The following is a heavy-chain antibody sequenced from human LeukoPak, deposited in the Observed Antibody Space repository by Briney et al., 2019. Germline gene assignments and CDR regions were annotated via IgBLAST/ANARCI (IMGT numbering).Heavy chain of an antibody. D-gene: IGHD1-1*01. CDR2: ITYDGAFDGGKT. J-gene: IGHJ4*02. CDR3: AEDPGTTGTN. CDR1: GLSLSNYP. V-gene: IGHV3-30*07. Sequence: PGGSLRLSCEASGLSLSNYPMHWVRQAPGKGLEWITLITYDGAFDGGKTYYADSVKGRFTISRDNSKNTLYLQMNSLRAEDTAVYYCAEDPGTTGTNWGQGTLVTVSS.